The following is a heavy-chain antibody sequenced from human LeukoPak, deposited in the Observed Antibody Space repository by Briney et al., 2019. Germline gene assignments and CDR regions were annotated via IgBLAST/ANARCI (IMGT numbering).Heavy chain of an antibody. CDR1: GGTFSNYA. D-gene: IGHD2-15*01. CDR2: ITTIFGRA. V-gene: IGHV1-69*13. CDR3: ARDPTRLGYCSGGSCYSWFDP. J-gene: IGHJ5*02. Sequence: SVTVSFTGSGGTFSNYAITWVRQAPGQGNEWIGGITTIFGRANYTQEYQERVTITPDESTSTAYMALSSLRSEDTAVYYCARDPTRLGYCSGGSCYSWFDPWGQGTLVTVSS.